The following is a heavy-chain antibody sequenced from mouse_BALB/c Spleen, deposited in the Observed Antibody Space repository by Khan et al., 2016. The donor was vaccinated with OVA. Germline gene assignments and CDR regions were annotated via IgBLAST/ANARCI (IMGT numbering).Heavy chain of an antibody. D-gene: IGHD1-1*01. CDR2: ISPNSDGS. CDR1: GYTFTSYV. CDR3: VRSLYYYGSAYEGFAY. Sequence: EVQLQQSGPELVKPGASVKMSCKASGYTFTSYVMHWVKQKPGQGLEWIGYISPNSDGSKYNEKFRGKATLTSDKSSSTAYMELSSLTSEDSAVYDCVRSLYYYGSAYEGFAYWGQGTLVTVSA. J-gene: IGHJ3*01. V-gene: IGHV1S136*01.